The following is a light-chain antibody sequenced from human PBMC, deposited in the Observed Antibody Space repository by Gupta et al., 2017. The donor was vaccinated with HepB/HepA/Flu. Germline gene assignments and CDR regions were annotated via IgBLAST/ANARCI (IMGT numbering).Light chain of an antibody. Sequence: SYVLTQPPSMSVAPGKTARITCGGSNVGSKSVHWYQQKPGQAPVMVIYDDRDRPSGIPDRFSGSNFGNTATLTISRVEAGDEADYYCQVWDSSSEHVVFGGGTKLTVL. CDR3: QVWDSSSEHVV. V-gene: IGLV3-21*03. J-gene: IGLJ2*01. CDR1: NVGSKS. CDR2: DDR.